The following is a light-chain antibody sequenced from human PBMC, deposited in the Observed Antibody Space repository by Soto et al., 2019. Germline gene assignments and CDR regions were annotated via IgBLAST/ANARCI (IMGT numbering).Light chain of an antibody. CDR2: DVS. Sequence: QSALTQPASVSGSPGQSITISCTGTSSDVGGYNYVPWYQQHPGKAPKLMIYDVSNRPSGVSNRFSGSKSGNTASLTISGLQAEDEADYYCSSYTSSSRVFGGGTKVTVL. V-gene: IGLV2-14*01. CDR1: SSDVGGYNY. J-gene: IGLJ2*01. CDR3: SSYTSSSRV.